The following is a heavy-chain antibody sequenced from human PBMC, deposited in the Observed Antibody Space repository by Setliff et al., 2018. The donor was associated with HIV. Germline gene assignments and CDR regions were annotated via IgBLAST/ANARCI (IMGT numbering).Heavy chain of an antibody. CDR2: ISPYNGHT. CDR3: ARTDYGGNSGGNYFDY. CDR1: GYTLTTYG. J-gene: IGHJ4*02. D-gene: IGHD4-17*01. Sequence: ASVKVSCKASGYTLTTYGISWVRQAPGQGLEWMGWISPYNGHTNFAQKFQGRVTMTTDTATSTAYMEVRSLRSDDTAVYYCARTDYGGNSGGNYFDYWGQGTLVTVSS. V-gene: IGHV1-18*01.